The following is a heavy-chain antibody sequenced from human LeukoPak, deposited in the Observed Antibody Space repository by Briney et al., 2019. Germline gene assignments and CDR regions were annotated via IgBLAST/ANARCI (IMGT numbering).Heavy chain of an antibody. CDR1: GFTFSSYA. CDR2: ISGSGGST. J-gene: IGHJ4*02. D-gene: IGHD2-2*01. Sequence: QAGGSLRVSCAASGFTFSSYAMSWVRQAPGKGLEWVSAISGSGGSTYYADSVKGRFTISRDNSKNTLYLQMNSLRAEDTAVYYCAKAQIVVVPAATYYFDYWGQGTLVTVSS. CDR3: AKAQIVVVPAATYYFDY. V-gene: IGHV3-23*01.